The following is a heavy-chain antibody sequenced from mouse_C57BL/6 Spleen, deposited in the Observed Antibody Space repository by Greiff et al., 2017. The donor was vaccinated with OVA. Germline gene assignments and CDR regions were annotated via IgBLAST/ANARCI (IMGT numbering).Heavy chain of an antibody. J-gene: IGHJ2*01. D-gene: IGHD1-1*01. CDR2: IDPSDSET. CDR1: GYTFTSYW. Sequence: QVQLQQPGAEPVRPGSSVKLSCKASGYTFTSYWMHWVKQRPIQGLEWIGNIDPSDSETHYNQKFKDKATLTVDKSSSTAYMQLSSLTSEDSAVYYCARDYGSTLDYWGQGTTLTVSS. V-gene: IGHV1-52*01. CDR3: ARDYGSTLDY.